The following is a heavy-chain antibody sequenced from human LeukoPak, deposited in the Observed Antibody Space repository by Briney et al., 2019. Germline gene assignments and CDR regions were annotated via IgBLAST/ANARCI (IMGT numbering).Heavy chain of an antibody. V-gene: IGHV4-39*02. Sequence: SETLSLTCTVSGGSISSSSYYWGWIRQPPGKGLEWIGSIYYSGSTYYNPSLKSRVTISVDTSKNQFSLKLSSATAADTAVYYCAREQDSGSYSAFDIWGQGTVVTVSS. CDR2: IYYSGST. D-gene: IGHD1-26*01. CDR1: GGSISSSSYY. CDR3: AREQDSGSYSAFDI. J-gene: IGHJ3*02.